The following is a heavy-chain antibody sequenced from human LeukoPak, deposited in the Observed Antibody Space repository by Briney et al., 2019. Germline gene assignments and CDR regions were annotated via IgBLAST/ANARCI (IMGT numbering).Heavy chain of an antibody. J-gene: IGHJ4*02. Sequence: SETLSLTCTVSGGSISSSSYYWGWIRQPPGKGLEWIGSIYYSGSTYYNPSLKSRVTISVDTSKNQFSLKLSSVTAADTAVYYCARHEGVRGDNDYWGQGTLVTVSS. CDR2: IYYSGST. CDR3: ARHEGVRGDNDY. D-gene: IGHD3-10*01. V-gene: IGHV4-39*01. CDR1: GGSISSSSYY.